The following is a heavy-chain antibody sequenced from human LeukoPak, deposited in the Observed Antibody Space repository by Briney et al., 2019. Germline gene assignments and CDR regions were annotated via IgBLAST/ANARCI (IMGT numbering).Heavy chain of an antibody. D-gene: IGHD6-13*01. Sequence: GGSLRLSCAASGFTFSDHWMGWVRQAPGKGLEWVANINQDGSEKYYVDSVKGRFTISRDNAENSLYLQMNSLRVEDTAVYYCARDGPAAGLYFDYWGQGILVTVSS. V-gene: IGHV3-7*03. CDR2: INQDGSEK. CDR3: ARDGPAAGLYFDY. CDR1: GFTFSDHW. J-gene: IGHJ4*02.